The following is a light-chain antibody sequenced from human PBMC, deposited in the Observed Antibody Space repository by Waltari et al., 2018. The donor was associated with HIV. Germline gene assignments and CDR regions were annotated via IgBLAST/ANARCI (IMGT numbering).Light chain of an antibody. CDR2: GVN. CDR1: XXYVNNYNY. CDR3: XSYAGSNIHWV. J-gene: IGLJ3*02. V-gene: IGLV2-11*01. Sequence: QSALTQPRSVSGSPGQSVTXXCXXTXXYVNNYNYVSXXXXHPGEAPKLVIFGVNSRPSAVPDLFSGSNXGNTXSLTISGLQAEDEGHYYCXSYAGSNIHWVFGGGTKLXXL.